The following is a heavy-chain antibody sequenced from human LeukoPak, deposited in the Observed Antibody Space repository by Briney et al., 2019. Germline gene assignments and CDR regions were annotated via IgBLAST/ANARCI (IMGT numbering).Heavy chain of an antibody. CDR3: ARLFGGTVTGPNFDY. V-gene: IGHV4-34*01. CDR1: GGSFSGYY. CDR2: IYYSGST. Sequence: SETLSLTCAVYGGSFSGYYWSWIRQPPGKGLEWIGSIYYSGSTYYNPSLKSRVTISVDTSKNQFSLKLSSVTAADTAVYYCARLFGGTVTGPNFDYWGQGTLVTVSS. J-gene: IGHJ4*02. D-gene: IGHD4-17*01.